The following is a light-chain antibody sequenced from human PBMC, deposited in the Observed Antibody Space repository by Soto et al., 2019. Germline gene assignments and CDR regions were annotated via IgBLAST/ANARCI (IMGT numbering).Light chain of an antibody. CDR1: QSISSW. CDR3: QQYNSYSRWT. CDR2: KAS. V-gene: IGKV1-5*03. Sequence: DIQMTQSPSTLSASVGDRVTITCRASQSISSWLAWDQQKPGKAPKLLIYKASSLESGVPSRFSGSGSGTEFTLTISSLQPDDFATYYCQQYNSYSRWTFGQGTKVEIK. J-gene: IGKJ1*01.